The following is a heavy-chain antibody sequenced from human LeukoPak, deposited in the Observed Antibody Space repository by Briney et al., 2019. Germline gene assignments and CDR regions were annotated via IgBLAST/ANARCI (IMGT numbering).Heavy chain of an antibody. Sequence: GGSLRLSCTASGFNFSSYAMTWVRQAPGKELDWVSTIRAGGGDTFYSDSVKGRFSISRDNSKNTLILQMDSLRADDTAIYYCAKTFQWYYMDVWGKGTTVTISS. CDR1: GFNFSSYA. CDR2: IRAGGGDT. CDR3: AKTFQWYYMDV. J-gene: IGHJ6*03. D-gene: IGHD2-8*01. V-gene: IGHV3-23*01.